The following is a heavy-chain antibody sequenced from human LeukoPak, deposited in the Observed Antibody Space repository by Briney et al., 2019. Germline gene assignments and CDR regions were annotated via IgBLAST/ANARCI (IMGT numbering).Heavy chain of an antibody. V-gene: IGHV3-72*01. D-gene: IGHD3-22*01. CDR2: SLNKGESYAT. CDR1: GFIFSDHR. J-gene: IGHJ4*02. Sequence: GGSLRLSCAASGFIFSDHRIDWLRQAPGEGLEWVGRSLNKGESYATDYAASVKGRFSISRDDSKNSLYLQMSSLEAEDTALYFCARASDYAYFDCWGQGTPVTVSS. CDR3: ARASDYAYFDC.